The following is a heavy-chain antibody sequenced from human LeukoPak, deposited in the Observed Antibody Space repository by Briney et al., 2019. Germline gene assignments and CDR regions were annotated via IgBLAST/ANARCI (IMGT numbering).Heavy chain of an antibody. Sequence: SETLSLTCAVYGGSFSGYYWSWIRQPPGKGLEWIGEISHSGSTNYNPSLKSRVTISVDTSKNQFSLKLSSVTAADTAVYYCARYRGDIVVVVAATRGYYFDYWGQGTLVTVSS. CDR1: GGSFSGYY. CDR3: ARYRGDIVVVVAATRGYYFDY. V-gene: IGHV4-34*01. CDR2: ISHSGST. D-gene: IGHD2-15*01. J-gene: IGHJ4*02.